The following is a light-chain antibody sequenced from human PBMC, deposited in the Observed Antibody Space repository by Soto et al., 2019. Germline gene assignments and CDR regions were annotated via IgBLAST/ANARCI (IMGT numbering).Light chain of an antibody. CDR3: QQYNNWPPGT. CDR2: GAS. J-gene: IGKJ1*01. V-gene: IGKV3-15*01. Sequence: EIVMTQSPATLSVSPGERATLSCRASHSVSSNLAWYQQKPGQAPRLLIYGASTRATGIPARFSDSGSETEFTLTISTLQSEDFAVFYCQQYNNWPPGTFGQGTKAEIK. CDR1: HSVSSN.